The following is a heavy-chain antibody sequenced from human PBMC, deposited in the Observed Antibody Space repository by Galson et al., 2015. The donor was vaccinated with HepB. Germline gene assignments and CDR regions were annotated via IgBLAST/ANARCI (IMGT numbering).Heavy chain of an antibody. D-gene: IGHD1-26*01. CDR3: AKVEIVGRWDFDY. V-gene: IGHV3-23*01. Sequence: SLRLSCAGAGFTFSRYAMSWVRQAPGKGLEWVSAVSGNGGNTYYADSVKGRFTISRDNSKNTLYLQMNSLRAEDTAVYYCAKVEIVGRWDFDYWGQGTLVAVSS. CDR2: VSGNGGNT. CDR1: GFTFSRYA. J-gene: IGHJ4*02.